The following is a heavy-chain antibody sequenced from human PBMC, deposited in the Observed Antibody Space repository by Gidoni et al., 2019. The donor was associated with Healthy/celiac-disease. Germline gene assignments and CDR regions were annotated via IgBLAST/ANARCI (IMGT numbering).Heavy chain of an antibody. J-gene: IGHJ5*02. V-gene: IGHV1-69*01. Sequence: QVKLVQSGGEVKKHGSSVKVYCKASGGTFSSYSISWVRQAPGQGLEWMGGIIPIFGRANYAQKFKGIVTITADDSTSTAYIELSSLRSEDTAVYYCARGVGSAAGTVGFDPWGQGTLVTVSS. CDR3: ARGVGSAAGTVGFDP. CDR2: IIPIFGRA. D-gene: IGHD6-13*01. CDR1: GGTFSSYS.